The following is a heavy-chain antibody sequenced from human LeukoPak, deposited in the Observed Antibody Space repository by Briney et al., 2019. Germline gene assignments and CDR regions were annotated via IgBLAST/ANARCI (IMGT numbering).Heavy chain of an antibody. CDR2: VNGDGRTT. CDR3: ARPQHGDLYAFDI. J-gene: IGHJ3*02. D-gene: IGHD4-17*01. V-gene: IGHV3-74*01. CDR1: GFTFTSFW. Sequence: GGSLRPSCAASGFTFTSFWMHWVRRAPGKGLVWVSRVNGDGRTTTYADFVKGRFTISRDNAKNTLYLQMNSLRAEDTAVYYCARPQHGDLYAFDIWGQGTMVTVSS.